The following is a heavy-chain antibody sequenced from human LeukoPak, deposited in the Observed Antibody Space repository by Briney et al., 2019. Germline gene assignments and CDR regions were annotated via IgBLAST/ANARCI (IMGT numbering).Heavy chain of an antibody. V-gene: IGHV4-30-4*07. CDR1: GGSISSGTYS. CDR2: IYYSGTT. D-gene: IGHD1-26*01. Sequence: SETLSLTCTVSGGSISSGTYSWSWIRQPPGKGLEWIGYIYYSGTTYYNPSLKSRVTISVDTSKNQFSLRLSSLTAADTAVYYCARDGRYYYAFDIWGQGTMVTVSS. CDR3: ARDGRYYYAFDI. J-gene: IGHJ3*02.